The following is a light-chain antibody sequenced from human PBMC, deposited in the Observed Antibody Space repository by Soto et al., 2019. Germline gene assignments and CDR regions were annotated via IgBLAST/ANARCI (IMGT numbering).Light chain of an antibody. CDR2: DVS. J-gene: IGKJ1*01. Sequence: DIQMTQSPSTLSASVGDRVTITCRASQSISSWLAWYQQKPGKAPKLLIYDVSSLESGVPSRFSGSGSGTEFTLTINSLQPDDSATYYCQQCNAFWTFGQGTKVDIK. CDR1: QSISSW. V-gene: IGKV1-5*01. CDR3: QQCNAFWT.